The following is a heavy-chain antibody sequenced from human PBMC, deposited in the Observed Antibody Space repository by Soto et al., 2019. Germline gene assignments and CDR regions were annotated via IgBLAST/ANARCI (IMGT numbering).Heavy chain of an antibody. V-gene: IGHV3-11*01. CDR2: ISHRSLTV. CDR3: ARGGGSSPFDY. CDR1: GFTFSDHY. Sequence: LRLSCAASGFTFSDHYMAWFRQTPERGLEWLAYISHRSLTVYHARSVKDRFSISRDDATDSLYLQMNSLRVQDTAVYFCARGGGSSPFDYWGQGTVVTVSS. J-gene: IGHJ4*02. D-gene: IGHD6-6*01.